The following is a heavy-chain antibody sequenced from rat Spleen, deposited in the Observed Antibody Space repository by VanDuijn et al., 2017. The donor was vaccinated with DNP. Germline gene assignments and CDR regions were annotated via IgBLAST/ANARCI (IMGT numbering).Heavy chain of an antibody. CDR2: ISASGGST. Sequence: EVQLVGSGGGSVQSGRSLKLSCAASGFTFSNYGMAWVRQAPKKGLEWVASISASGGSTSYRDSVKGRFTISRDNAKSILYLQMDSLRSEDTATYYCARWNSGTSTLDYWGQGVMVTVSS. CDR1: GFTFSNYG. D-gene: IGHD1-5*01. V-gene: IGHV5S13*01. J-gene: IGHJ2*01. CDR3: ARWNSGTSTLDY.